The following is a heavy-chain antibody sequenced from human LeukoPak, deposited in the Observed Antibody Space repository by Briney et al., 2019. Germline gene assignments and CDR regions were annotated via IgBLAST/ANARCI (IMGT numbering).Heavy chain of an antibody. J-gene: IGHJ3*02. V-gene: IGHV3-49*04. CDR3: TRVSPTGYSYGYLRAFDI. Sequence: PGGSLRLSCTASGFTFGDYAMSWVRQAPGKGLEWVGFIRTKTYGRTTEYAASVKGRFTISRDDFKSIAYLQMNSLKTEDTAVYFCTRVSPTGYSYGYLRAFDIWGQGTMVTVSS. D-gene: IGHD5-18*01. CDR2: IRTKTYGRTT. CDR1: GFTFGDYA.